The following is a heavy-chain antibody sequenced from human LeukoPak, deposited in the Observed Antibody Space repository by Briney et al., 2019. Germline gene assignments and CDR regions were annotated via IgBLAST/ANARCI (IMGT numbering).Heavy chain of an antibody. CDR3: ARNLRRFYYFDY. J-gene: IGHJ4*02. CDR1: GYSISSGYY. Sequence: SETLSLTCTVSGYSISSGYYWGWIRQPPGKGLEWIGSIYHSGSTYYNPSLKSRVTIPVDTSKNQFSLKLSSVTAADTAVYHCARNLRRFYYFDYWGQGTLVTVSS. V-gene: IGHV4-38-2*02. D-gene: IGHD4-17*01. CDR2: IYHSGST.